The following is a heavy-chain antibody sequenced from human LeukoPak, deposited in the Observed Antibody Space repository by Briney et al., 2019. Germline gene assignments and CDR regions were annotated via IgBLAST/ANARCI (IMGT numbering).Heavy chain of an antibody. CDR1: GDSISSFS. Sequence: SETLSLTCTVSGDSISSFSWSWIRQSPGKRLEWIGYLYYSGTANYNPSLRSRVTISSDTSKNQFSLKLSSLTAADTAMYYCARGPSSGQYVSPLDYWGQGTLVAVSS. CDR3: ARGPSSGQYVSPLDY. J-gene: IGHJ4*02. CDR2: LYYSGTA. V-gene: IGHV4-59*01. D-gene: IGHD6-25*01.